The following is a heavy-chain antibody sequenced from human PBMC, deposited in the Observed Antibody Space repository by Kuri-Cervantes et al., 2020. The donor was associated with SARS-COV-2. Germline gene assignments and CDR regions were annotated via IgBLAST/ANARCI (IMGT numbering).Heavy chain of an antibody. CDR2: ISYDGSNK. D-gene: IGHD3-16*01. J-gene: IGHJ6*02. Sequence: GESLKISCAASGFTFSSFAMHWVRQAPGKGLEWVAVISYDGSNKYYADSVKGRFTISGDNSKNTLYLQMNSLRARDTAVYYCARSFGGWDVGGQGTTVTVSS. CDR3: ARSFGGWDV. CDR1: GFTFSSFA. V-gene: IGHV3-30-3*01.